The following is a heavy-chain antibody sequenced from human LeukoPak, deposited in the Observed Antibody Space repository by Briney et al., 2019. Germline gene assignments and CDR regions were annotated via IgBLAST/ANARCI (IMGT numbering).Heavy chain of an antibody. D-gene: IGHD2-15*01. V-gene: IGHV3-53*01. CDR3: AKVIVVVVAANSHYFDY. J-gene: IGHJ4*02. CDR1: GFTVSSNY. Sequence: TGGSLRLSCAASGFTVSSNYMSWVRQAPGKGLEWVSVIYSGGSTYYADSVKGRFTISRDNSKNTLYLQMNSLRAEDTAVYYCAKVIVVVVAANSHYFDYWGQGTLVTVSS. CDR2: IYSGGST.